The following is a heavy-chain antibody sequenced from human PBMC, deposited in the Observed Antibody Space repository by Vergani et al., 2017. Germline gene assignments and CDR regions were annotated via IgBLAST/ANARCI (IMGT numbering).Heavy chain of an antibody. V-gene: IGHV3-21*01. CDR3: ARVSHTAMAEGPLDY. Sequence: EVQLVESGGGLVKSGGSLRLSCAASGFSFSSYSMNWVRQAPGKGLEWVSSISSSSSYKYYVDSVKGRFTISRDNAKNSLYLQMNSRRAEDTAVYYCARVSHTAMAEGPLDYWGQGTLVTVSS. D-gene: IGHD5-18*01. J-gene: IGHJ4*02. CDR1: GFSFSSYS. CDR2: ISSSSSYK.